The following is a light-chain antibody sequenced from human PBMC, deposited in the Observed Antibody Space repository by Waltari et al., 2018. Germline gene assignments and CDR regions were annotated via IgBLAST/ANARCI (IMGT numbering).Light chain of an antibody. J-gene: IGKJ4*01. V-gene: IGKV2-28*01. CDR3: MQALQSPLT. CDR2: LGS. Sequence: DIAMTQSPLSLPVTPGEPASISCKSSRSLLHSSGYNYVDWYLQNPGQSPQLLISLGSNRASGVPDRFSGSGSGTDFTLKISRVEAEDVGVYYCMQALQSPLTFGGGTKVEIK. CDR1: RSLLHSSGYNY.